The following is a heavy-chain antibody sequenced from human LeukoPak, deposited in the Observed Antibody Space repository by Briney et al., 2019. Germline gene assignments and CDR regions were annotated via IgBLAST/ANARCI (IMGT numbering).Heavy chain of an antibody. J-gene: IGHJ4*02. CDR3: ARDPSSVTLYFFDY. Sequence: ASVKVSCKASGYTFIDYYMHWVRQAPGQGLEWMGWIDPKSGGTSCAQKFQDRVAMIRDTSISTAYMELTRLRSDDTAVYYCARDPSSVTLYFFDYWGQGTLVTVSS. D-gene: IGHD4-11*01. CDR1: GYTFIDYY. V-gene: IGHV1-2*02. CDR2: IDPKSGGT.